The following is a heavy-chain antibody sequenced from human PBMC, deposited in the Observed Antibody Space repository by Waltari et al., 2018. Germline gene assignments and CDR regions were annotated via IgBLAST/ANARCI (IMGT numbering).Heavy chain of an antibody. Sequence: EVQLVQSGAEVKKPGESLKISCKGSGYSFTSYWIGWVRQMPGKGLEWMGIIYPGDSDTRYSPSFQGQVTISADKSISTAYLQWSSLKASDTAMYYCARHPGGYDFWSGYSYYFDYWGQGTLVTVSS. D-gene: IGHD3-3*01. CDR2: IYPGDSDT. V-gene: IGHV5-51*01. CDR1: GYSFTSYW. CDR3: ARHPGGYDFWSGYSYYFDY. J-gene: IGHJ4*02.